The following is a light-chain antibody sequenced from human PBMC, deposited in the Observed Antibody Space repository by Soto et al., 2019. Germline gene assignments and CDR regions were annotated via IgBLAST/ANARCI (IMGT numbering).Light chain of an antibody. CDR3: QQGYSTLFFT. CDR1: QSISSY. V-gene: IGKV1-39*01. J-gene: IGKJ3*01. Sequence: DIQMTQSPSSLSASVGDRVTITCRASQSISSYLNWYQQKPGKAPKLLIYAASSLSSGVPSRFRGSGSGTDFPLTISSLQPEDFATYYCQQGYSTLFFTFGPGTKVDIK. CDR2: AAS.